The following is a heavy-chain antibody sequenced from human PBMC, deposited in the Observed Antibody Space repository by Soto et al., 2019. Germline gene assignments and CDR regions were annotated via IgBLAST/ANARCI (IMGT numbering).Heavy chain of an antibody. D-gene: IGHD5-18*01. CDR3: ASAVGTVFSYYYRMDV. J-gene: IGHJ6*01. Sequence: GESLKISCKASGNSFSSYWIAWVRQVHGKGLEWMGIISAGDSDTRYSPSFQGKVTISADKSISTAYLQWSSLKASDTAMYYCASAVGTVFSYYYRMDVWGQGTTVTGPS. V-gene: IGHV5-51*01. CDR2: ISAGDSDT. CDR1: GNSFSSYW.